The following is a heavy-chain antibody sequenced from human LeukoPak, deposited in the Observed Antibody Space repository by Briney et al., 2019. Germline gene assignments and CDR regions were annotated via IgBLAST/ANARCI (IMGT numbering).Heavy chain of an antibody. D-gene: IGHD3-16*01. J-gene: IGHJ4*02. Sequence: GRSLRLSCAASGFTFSSYAMHWVRQAPGKGLEWVSAISGSGGSTYYADSVKGRFTISRDNAKNSLYLQMNSLRAEDTAVYYCARKGGVFDYWGQGTLVTVSS. CDR3: ARKGGVFDY. CDR1: GFTFSSYA. V-gene: IGHV3-21*04. CDR2: ISGSGGST.